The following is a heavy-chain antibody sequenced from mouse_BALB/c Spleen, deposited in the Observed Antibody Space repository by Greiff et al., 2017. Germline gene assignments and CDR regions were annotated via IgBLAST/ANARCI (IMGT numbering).Heavy chain of an antibody. V-gene: IGHV2-5-1*01. CDR1: GFSLTSYG. Sequence: QVQLKQSGPSLVQPSQSLSITCTVSGFSLTSYGVHWVRQSPGKGLEWLGVIWRGGSTDYNAAFMSRLSITKDNSKSQVFFKMNSLQADDTAIYYCAKSYDYDYYAMDYWGQGTSVTVSS. J-gene: IGHJ4*01. CDR3: AKSYDYDYYAMDY. CDR2: IWRGGST. D-gene: IGHD2-4*01.